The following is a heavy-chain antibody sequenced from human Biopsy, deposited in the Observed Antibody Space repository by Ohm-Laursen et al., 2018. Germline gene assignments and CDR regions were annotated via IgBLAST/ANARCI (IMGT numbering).Heavy chain of an antibody. Sequence: RSLRLSCAASGFTFTNDNMHWVRQAPGKGLEWVAAIYNDGINEYYADSVKGRFTISRDDSKDTLYLQMHSLRAEDTAFYYCARDRRTANYGMDVWGQGTTVTVSS. D-gene: IGHD5-18*01. V-gene: IGHV3-33*01. CDR1: GFTFTNDN. CDR3: ARDRRTANYGMDV. CDR2: IYNDGINE. J-gene: IGHJ6*02.